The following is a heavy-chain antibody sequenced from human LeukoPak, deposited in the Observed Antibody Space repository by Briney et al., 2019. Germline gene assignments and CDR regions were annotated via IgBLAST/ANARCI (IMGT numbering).Heavy chain of an antibody. D-gene: IGHD2-15*01. Sequence: ASVKVSCRVSGYTLTELSMHWVRQAPGKGLEWMGGFDPEDGETIYAQKFQGRVTMTEDTSTDTAYMELSSLRSEDTAVYYCARVQVRGGEAAFDIWGQGTMVTVSS. V-gene: IGHV1-24*01. CDR3: ARVQVRGGEAAFDI. CDR1: GYTLTELS. J-gene: IGHJ3*02. CDR2: FDPEDGET.